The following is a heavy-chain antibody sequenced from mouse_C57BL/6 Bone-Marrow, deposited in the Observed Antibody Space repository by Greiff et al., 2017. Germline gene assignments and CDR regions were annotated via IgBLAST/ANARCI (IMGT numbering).Heavy chain of an antibody. J-gene: IGHJ2*01. Sequence: VHVKQSGPELVKPGDSVKISCKASGYSFTGYFMNWVMQSHGKSLEWIGRINPYNGDTFYNQKFKGKAKLTVDKSSSTANMELRSLTSEDSAVXYGARSIYYGNSYYFDYWGQGTTLTVSS. CDR1: GYSFTGYF. V-gene: IGHV1-20*01. CDR3: ARSIYYGNSYYFDY. D-gene: IGHD2-1*01. CDR2: INPYNGDT.